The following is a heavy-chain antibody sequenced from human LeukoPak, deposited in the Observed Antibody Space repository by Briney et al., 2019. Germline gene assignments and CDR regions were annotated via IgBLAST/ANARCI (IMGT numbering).Heavy chain of an antibody. J-gene: IGHJ4*02. Sequence: PGGSLRLSCAASGFTVSSNYMSWVRQAPGKGLEWVSVIYSGGSTYYADSVKGRFTISRDNSKNTLYLQMNSLRAEDTAVYYCARTLKVGATYYFDYWGQGTLVTVSS. D-gene: IGHD1-26*01. V-gene: IGHV3-53*01. CDR1: GFTVSSNY. CDR3: ARTLKVGATYYFDY. CDR2: IYSGGST.